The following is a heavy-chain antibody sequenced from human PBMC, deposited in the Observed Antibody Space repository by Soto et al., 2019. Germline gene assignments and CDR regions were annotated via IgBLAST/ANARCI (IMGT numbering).Heavy chain of an antibody. CDR3: AKGRKAVAGDFDY. D-gene: IGHD6-19*01. Sequence: EVQLVESGGGLVQPGRSLRLSCAASGFTFDDYAMHWVRQAPGKGLEWVSGISWNSGSIGYADSVKGRFTISRDNAKNSLYLQMNSLRAEDTALYYCAKGRKAVAGDFDYWGQGTLVTVSS. V-gene: IGHV3-9*01. J-gene: IGHJ4*02. CDR1: GFTFDDYA. CDR2: ISWNSGSI.